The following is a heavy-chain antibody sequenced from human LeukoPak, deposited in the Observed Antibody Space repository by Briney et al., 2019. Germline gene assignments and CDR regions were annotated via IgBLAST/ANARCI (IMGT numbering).Heavy chain of an antibody. CDR2: ISYDGSNK. CDR3: ARAYYYDGDAFDI. D-gene: IGHD3-22*01. J-gene: IGHJ3*02. CDR1: GSTFSSYA. V-gene: IGHV3-30*04. Sequence: GRSLRLSCAASGSTFSSYAMHWVRQAPGKGLEWVAVISYDGSNKYYADSVKGRFTISRDNSKNTLYLQMNSLRAEDTAVYYCARAYYYDGDAFDIWGQGTMVTVSS.